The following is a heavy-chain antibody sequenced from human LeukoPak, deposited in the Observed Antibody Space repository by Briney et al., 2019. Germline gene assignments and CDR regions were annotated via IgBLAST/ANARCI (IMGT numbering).Heavy chain of an antibody. CDR2: IDHSGST. CDR1: GGSFSGYY. CDR3: ARRNERRAPGAFDI. D-gene: IGHD1-1*01. V-gene: IGHV4-34*01. Sequence: SETLSLTCAVYGGSFSGYYWSWIRQPPGKGLEWIGEIDHSGSTNYNPSLKSRVTISVDTSKNQFSLKLSSVTAADTAVYYCARRNERRAPGAFDIWGQGTMVTVSS. J-gene: IGHJ3*02.